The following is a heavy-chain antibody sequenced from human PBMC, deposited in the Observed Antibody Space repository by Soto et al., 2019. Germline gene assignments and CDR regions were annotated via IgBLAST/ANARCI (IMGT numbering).Heavy chain of an antibody. CDR2: MSYDGSNE. Sequence: QVQLVESGGGVVQPGRSLRLSCAASGFTFSHYAMHWVRQAPGKGLEWVAVMSYDGSNEYYADSVKGRFTISRDNSKNTLYPQMNSLRPEDTAVYYCAKDGSHNFDYWSPGTLVTVSS. D-gene: IGHD1-26*01. CDR3: AKDGSHNFDY. CDR1: GFTFSHYA. V-gene: IGHV3-30*18. J-gene: IGHJ4*02.